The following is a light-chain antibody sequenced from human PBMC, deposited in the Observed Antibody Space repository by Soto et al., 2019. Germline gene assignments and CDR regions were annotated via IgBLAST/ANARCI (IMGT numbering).Light chain of an antibody. Sequence: DIQMTQSPSSLSASVGDRVTITCRASQSISSYLNWYQHKPGKAPKLLIYAASTLQSGVPSRFSGSGSGTDFTFTISSLQPEDIATYYCQQYSHLITFGQGTRLEIK. J-gene: IGKJ5*01. CDR3: QQYSHLIT. CDR2: AAS. V-gene: IGKV1-33*01. CDR1: QSISSY.